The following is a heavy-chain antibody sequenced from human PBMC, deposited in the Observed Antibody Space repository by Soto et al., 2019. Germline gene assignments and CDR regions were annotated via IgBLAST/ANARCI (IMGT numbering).Heavy chain of an antibody. D-gene: IGHD2-15*01. CDR2: ISGSGGST. V-gene: IGHV3-23*01. Sequence: EVQLLESGGGLVQPGGSLRLSCAASGFTFSSYAMSWVRQAPGKGLEWVSAISGSGGSTYYADSVKGRFTISRDNSKNTLYLQMNSLRAEDTAVYYCAKESAGCSGGSCYPPYYFDYWGQGTLVTVSS. J-gene: IGHJ4*02. CDR1: GFTFSSYA. CDR3: AKESAGCSGGSCYPPYYFDY.